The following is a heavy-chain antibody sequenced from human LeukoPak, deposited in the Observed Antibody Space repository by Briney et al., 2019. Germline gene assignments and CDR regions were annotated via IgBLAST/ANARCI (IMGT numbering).Heavy chain of an antibody. CDR1: GGSISSYY. CDR3: TRTTGANPAHDAFDI. CDR2: IYTSGST. J-gene: IGHJ3*02. D-gene: IGHD4/OR15-4a*01. Sequence: SETLSLTCTVSGGSISSYYWSWIRQPAGKGLEWIGRIYTSGSTNYNPSLKSRVTMSVDTSKNQFSLKLSSVTAADTAVYYCTRTTGANPAHDAFDIWGQGTMVIVSS. V-gene: IGHV4-4*07.